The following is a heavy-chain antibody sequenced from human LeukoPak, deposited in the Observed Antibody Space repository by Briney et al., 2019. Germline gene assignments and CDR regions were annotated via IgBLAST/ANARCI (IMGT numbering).Heavy chain of an antibody. CDR2: INPNSGGT. CDR3: ARDGSITMVRGVRWIFDY. CDR1: GYTFTGYY. J-gene: IGHJ4*02. V-gene: IGHV1-2*02. Sequence: ASVKVSCTASGYTFTGYYMHWVRQAPGQGLEWMGWINPNSGGTNYAQKFQGRVTMTRDTSISTAYLELSRLRSDDTAVCFCARDGSITMVRGVRWIFDYWGQGTLVTVSS. D-gene: IGHD3-10*01.